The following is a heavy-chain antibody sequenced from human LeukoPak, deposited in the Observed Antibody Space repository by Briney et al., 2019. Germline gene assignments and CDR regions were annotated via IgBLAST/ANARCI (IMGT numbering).Heavy chain of an antibody. Sequence: PSETLSPTCAVYGGSFSGYYWSWIRQPPGKGLEWIGEINHSGSTNYNPSLKSRVTISVDTSKNQFSLKLSSVTAADTAVYYCARRPLGHYYDSSGYYFHPFDYWGQGTLVTVSS. J-gene: IGHJ4*02. CDR3: ARRPLGHYYDSSGYYFHPFDY. V-gene: IGHV4-34*01. CDR1: GGSFSGYY. D-gene: IGHD3-22*01. CDR2: INHSGST.